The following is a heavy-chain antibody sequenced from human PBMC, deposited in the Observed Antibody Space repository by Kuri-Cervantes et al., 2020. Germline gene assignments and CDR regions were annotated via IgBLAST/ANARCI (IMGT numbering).Heavy chain of an antibody. J-gene: IGHJ6*03. CDR2: ISAYNGNT. D-gene: IGHD3-3*01. CDR3: ASKNYDFWSGYKYYYYYMDV. Sequence: APVKVSCKASGYTFTSYGISWVRQAPGQGLEWMGWISAYNGNTNYAQKLQGRVTMTTDTSTSTAYMELRSLRSDDTAVYYCASKNYDFWSGYKYYYYYMDVWGKGTTVTVSS. V-gene: IGHV1-18*01. CDR1: GYTFTSYG.